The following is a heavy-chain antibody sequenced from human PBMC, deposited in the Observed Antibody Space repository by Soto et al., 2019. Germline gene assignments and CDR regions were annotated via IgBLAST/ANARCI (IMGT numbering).Heavy chain of an antibody. CDR2: IGGGGDDT. D-gene: IGHD2-15*01. CDR1: EGPVITYP. J-gene: IGHJ3*02. CDR3: AKDRMHHNSVWDPFDI. Sequence: AGGSRRLWCASSEGPVITYPMSLVRQAPGKGLEWVSGIGGGGDDTYYADSVKGRFIISRDNSKSTLSLQMNGLRAEDTAVYYCAKDRMHHNSVWDPFDIWGRGIMVTVSS. V-gene: IGHV3-23*01.